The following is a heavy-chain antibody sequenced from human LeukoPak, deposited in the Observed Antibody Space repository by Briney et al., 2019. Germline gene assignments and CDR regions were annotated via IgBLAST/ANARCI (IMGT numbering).Heavy chain of an antibody. CDR2: ISYDGSNK. Sequence: PGGSLRLSCAASGCTFSSYGMHWVRQAPGKGLEWVAVISYDGSNKYYADSVKGGFTISSDNSKNTLYLQMNSLRAEDTAVYYCAKDLEMATMYDAFDIWGQGTMVTVSS. V-gene: IGHV3-30*18. CDR1: GCTFSSYG. J-gene: IGHJ3*02. CDR3: AKDLEMATMYDAFDI. D-gene: IGHD5-24*01.